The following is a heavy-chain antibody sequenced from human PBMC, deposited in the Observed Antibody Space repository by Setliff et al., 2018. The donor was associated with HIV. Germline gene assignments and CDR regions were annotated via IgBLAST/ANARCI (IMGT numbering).Heavy chain of an antibody. CDR3: ARHKVAMSMLVVQDPGPFDS. CDR2: IYTGDSGT. Sequence: PGESLKISCRAFGNSFANHWIAWVRQMPGKGPEWVGFIYTGDSGTQYNPAFQGRVTISADKSIKTVYLQWTSLQRSDTAMYYCARHKVAMSMLVVQDPGPFDSWGQGTMVTVSS. V-gene: IGHV5-51*01. J-gene: IGHJ3*02. D-gene: IGHD2-21*01. CDR1: GNSFANHW.